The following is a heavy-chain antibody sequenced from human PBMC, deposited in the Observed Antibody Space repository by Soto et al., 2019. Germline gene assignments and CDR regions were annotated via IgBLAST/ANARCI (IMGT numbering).Heavy chain of an antibody. D-gene: IGHD2-2*01. J-gene: IGHJ6*03. CDR2: IYNSGST. Sequence: AETLSLTCTVSGGSISSYYWSWIRQPPGKGLEWIGYIYNSGSTNYNPSLKSRVTISVDTSKNQFSLKLSSVTAADTAVYYCARHDQDIVVVPAAIYYYYYMDVWGKGTTVTVSS. CDR1: GGSISSYY. CDR3: ARHDQDIVVVPAAIYYYYYMDV. V-gene: IGHV4-59*08.